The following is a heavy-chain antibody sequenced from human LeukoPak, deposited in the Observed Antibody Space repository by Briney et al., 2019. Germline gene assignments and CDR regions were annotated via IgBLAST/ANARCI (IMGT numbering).Heavy chain of an antibody. V-gene: IGHV3-23*01. CDR1: GFTFSSYA. CDR2: ISGSGGST. CDR3: AKAFVVVPAAKGYYNWFDP. J-gene: IGHJ5*02. Sequence: PGGSLRLSCAASGFTFSSYAMSWVRQAPGKGLEWVSAISGSGGSTYYADPVKGRFTISRDNSKNTLYLQMNSLRAEDTAVYYCAKAFVVVPAAKGYYNWFDPWGQGTLVTVSS. D-gene: IGHD2-2*01.